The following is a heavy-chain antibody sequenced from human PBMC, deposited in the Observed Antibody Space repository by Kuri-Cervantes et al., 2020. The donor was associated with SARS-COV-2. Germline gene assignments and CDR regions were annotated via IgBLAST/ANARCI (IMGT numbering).Heavy chain of an antibody. D-gene: IGHD4-11*01. CDR3: ARAGVRVLIDLYSNPGFDY. CDR2: INHSGST. Sequence: SETLSLTCAVYGGSFSGYYWSWIRQPPGKGLEWIGEINHSGSTNYNPSLKSRVTIPVDTSKNQFSLKLSSVTAADTAVYYCARAGVRVLIDLYSNPGFDYWGQGTLVTVSS. CDR1: GGSFSGYY. J-gene: IGHJ4*02. V-gene: IGHV4-34*01.